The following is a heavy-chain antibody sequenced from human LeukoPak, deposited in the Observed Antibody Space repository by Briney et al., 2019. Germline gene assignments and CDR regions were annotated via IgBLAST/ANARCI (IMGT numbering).Heavy chain of an antibody. CDR3: AGRKQWLVGRWSDAFDT. J-gene: IGHJ3*02. Sequence: ASVKVSCKASGYTFTSYDINWVRQATGQGLEWMGWMNPNSGNTGYAQKFQGRVTMTRNTSISTAYMELSSLRSEDTAVYYCAGRKQWLVGRWSDAFDTWGQGTMVTVSS. D-gene: IGHD6-19*01. CDR2: MNPNSGNT. V-gene: IGHV1-8*01. CDR1: GYTFTSYD.